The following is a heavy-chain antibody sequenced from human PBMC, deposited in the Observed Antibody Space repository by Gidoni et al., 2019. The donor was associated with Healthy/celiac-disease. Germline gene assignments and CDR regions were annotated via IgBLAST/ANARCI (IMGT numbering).Heavy chain of an antibody. CDR1: GGSFSGYY. J-gene: IGHJ4*02. Sequence: QVQLQQWGAGLLKPSETLSLTCAVYGGSFSGYYWSWIRQPPGKGLEWIGEINHSGSTNYNPSLKSRVTISVDTSKNQFSLKLSSVTAADTAVYYCARGLKGVATYYFDYWGQGTLVTVSS. CDR3: ARGLKGVATYYFDY. CDR2: INHSGST. V-gene: IGHV4-34*01. D-gene: IGHD5-12*01.